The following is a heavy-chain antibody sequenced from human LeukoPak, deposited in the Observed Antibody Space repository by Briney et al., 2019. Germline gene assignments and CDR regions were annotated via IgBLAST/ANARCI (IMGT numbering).Heavy chain of an antibody. J-gene: IGHJ6*02. CDR2: IYPGDPDT. V-gene: IGHV5-51*01. Sequence: GESLKISCKGSGYSFTSYWIGWVRQMPGKGLEWMGIIYPGDPDTRYSPSFQGQVTISADKSISTAYLQWSSLKASDTAMYYCARHKEDYGDYYYYYYGMDVWGQGTTVTVSS. CDR1: GYSFTSYW. D-gene: IGHD4-17*01. CDR3: ARHKEDYGDYYYYYYGMDV.